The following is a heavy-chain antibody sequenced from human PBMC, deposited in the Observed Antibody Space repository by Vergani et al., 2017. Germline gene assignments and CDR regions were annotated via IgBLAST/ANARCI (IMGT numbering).Heavy chain of an antibody. D-gene: IGHD5-24*01. CDR1: GGSISSSSYY. CDR2: IYYSGST. CDR3: ARNTPDGYNPNEVFDY. V-gene: IGHV4-39*01. Sequence: QLQLQESGPGLVKPSETLSLTCTVSGGSISSSSYYWGWIRQPPGKGLEWIGSIYYSGSTYYNPSLKSRVTISVDTSKNQFSLKLSSVTAADTAVYYCARNTPDGYNPNEVFDYWGQGTLVTVSS. J-gene: IGHJ4*02.